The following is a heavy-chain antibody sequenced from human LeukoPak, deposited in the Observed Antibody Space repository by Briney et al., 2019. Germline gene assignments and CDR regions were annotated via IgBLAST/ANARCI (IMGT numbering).Heavy chain of an antibody. CDR3: ARGPPEAITIFGVVIKVNWFDP. CDR1: GYSISSDYY. J-gene: IGHJ5*02. V-gene: IGHV4-38-2*02. D-gene: IGHD3-3*01. Sequence: SETLSLTCTVSGYSISSDYYWGWIRQPPGKGLEWIGSIYHSGSTYYNPSLKSRVTISVDTSKNQFSLKLSSVTAADTAVYYCARGPPEAITIFGVVIKVNWFDPWGQGTLVTVSS. CDR2: IYHSGST.